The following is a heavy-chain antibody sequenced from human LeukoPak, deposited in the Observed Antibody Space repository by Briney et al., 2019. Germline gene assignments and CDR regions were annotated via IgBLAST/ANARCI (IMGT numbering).Heavy chain of an antibody. Sequence: ASVKVSCKASGYTFTSYYMHWVRQAPGQGLEWMGIINPSGGSTSYAQKFQGRVTMTRDTSTSTVYMELSSLRSEDTAVYYCARDGDLGRSDWYIRYYFDYWGQGTLVTVSS. V-gene: IGHV1-46*01. D-gene: IGHD6-19*01. CDR1: GYTFTSYY. CDR2: INPSGGST. J-gene: IGHJ4*02. CDR3: ARDGDLGRSDWYIRYYFDY.